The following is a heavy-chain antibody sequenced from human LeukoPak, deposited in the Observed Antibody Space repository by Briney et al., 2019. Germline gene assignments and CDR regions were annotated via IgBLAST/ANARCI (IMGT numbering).Heavy chain of an antibody. CDR2: ISHSGSI. CDR3: ARERDGYNYFDY. D-gene: IGHD5-24*01. Sequence: PSETLSLTCAVSGYSINSGYYWGWIRQPPGKGLEWIGSISHSGSIYYNPSLKSRVTISVDTSKNQFSLKLSSVTAADTAVYYCARERDGYNYFDYWGQGTLVTVFS. V-gene: IGHV4-38-2*02. J-gene: IGHJ4*02. CDR1: GYSINSGYY.